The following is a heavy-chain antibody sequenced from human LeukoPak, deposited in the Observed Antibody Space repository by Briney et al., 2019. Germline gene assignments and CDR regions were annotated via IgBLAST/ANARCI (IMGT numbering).Heavy chain of an antibody. J-gene: IGHJ4*02. Sequence: GGSLRLSCAASGFTFSSYSMNWVRPAPGKGLEWVSSISSSRSYIYYADSGKGRVTISRDNAKNSLYLQRNSLRAEDTAVHYCASYQGQQLVPLDYWGQGTLVTVSS. D-gene: IGHD6-13*01. CDR3: ASYQGQQLVPLDY. V-gene: IGHV3-21*01. CDR2: ISSSRSYI. CDR1: GFTFSSYS.